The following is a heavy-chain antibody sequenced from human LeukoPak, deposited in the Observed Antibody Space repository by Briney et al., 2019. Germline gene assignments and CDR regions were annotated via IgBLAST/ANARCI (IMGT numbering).Heavy chain of an antibody. Sequence: GGSLRLSCAASGFTFTSYWMHWVRQAPGKGLVWVSRINTDGSSTSYADSVKGRFTISRDNAKNTLYLQMNSLRADDTAVYYCARDTYASSGYYYGPFDYWGQGTLVTVSS. V-gene: IGHV3-74*01. CDR3: ARDTYASSGYYYGPFDY. J-gene: IGHJ4*02. CDR1: GFTFTSYW. D-gene: IGHD3-22*01. CDR2: INTDGSST.